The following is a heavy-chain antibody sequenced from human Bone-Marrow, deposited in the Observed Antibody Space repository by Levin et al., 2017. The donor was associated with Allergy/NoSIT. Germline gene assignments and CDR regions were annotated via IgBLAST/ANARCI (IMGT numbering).Heavy chain of an antibody. D-gene: IGHD4-17*01. J-gene: IGHJ4*02. CDR3: ARDHGYGDYFDY. V-gene: IGHV4-31*03. CDR2: IYYSGST. Sequence: TLSLPCPVSGGSISSGGYYWSWIRQHPGKGLEWIGYIYYSGSTYYNPSLKSRVTISVDTSKNQFSLKLSSVTAADTAVYYCARDHGYGDYFDYWGQGTLVTVSS. CDR1: GGSISSGGYY.